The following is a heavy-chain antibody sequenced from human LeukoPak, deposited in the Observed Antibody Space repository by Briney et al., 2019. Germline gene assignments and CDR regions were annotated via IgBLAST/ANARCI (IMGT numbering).Heavy chain of an antibody. CDR3: ARGYSYGYWFDP. CDR1: GYTFTGYY. CDR2: INPNSGGT. J-gene: IGHJ5*02. V-gene: IGHV1-2*06. D-gene: IGHD5-18*01. Sequence: ASVKVSCKASGYTFTGYYMHWVRQAPGQGLEWMGRINPNSGGTNYAQKFQGRVTMTRDTSASTAYMELSSLRSEDTAVYYCARGYSYGYWFDPWGQGTLVTVSS.